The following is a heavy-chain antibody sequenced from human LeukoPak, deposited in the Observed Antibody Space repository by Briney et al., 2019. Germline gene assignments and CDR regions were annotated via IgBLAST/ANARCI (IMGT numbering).Heavy chain of an antibody. J-gene: IGHJ4*02. CDR1: GFTFSSYS. CDR2: ISSSSSYI. Sequence: PGGSLRLSCAASGFTFSSYSMNWVRQAPGKGLEWVSSISSSSSYIYYADSVKGRFTISRDNAKNSLYLQMNSLRAEDTAVYYCARDPATSTVTTLGYWGQGTPVTVSS. D-gene: IGHD4-11*01. CDR3: ARDPATSTVTTLGY. V-gene: IGHV3-21*01.